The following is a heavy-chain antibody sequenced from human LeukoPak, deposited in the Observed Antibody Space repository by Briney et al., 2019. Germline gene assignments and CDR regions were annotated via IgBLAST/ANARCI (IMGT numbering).Heavy chain of an antibody. V-gene: IGHV7-4-1*02. CDR1: GYTFTSYA. J-gene: IGHJ5*02. CDR2: INTNTGNP. Sequence: GASVKVSCKASGYTFTSYAMNWVRQAPGQGLEWMGWINTNTGNPTYAQGFTGRFVFSLDTSVSTAYLQISSLKAEDTAVYYCARESGIQLWFLGNRNNWFDPWGQGTLVTVSS. D-gene: IGHD5-18*01. CDR3: ARESGIQLWFLGNRNNWFDP.